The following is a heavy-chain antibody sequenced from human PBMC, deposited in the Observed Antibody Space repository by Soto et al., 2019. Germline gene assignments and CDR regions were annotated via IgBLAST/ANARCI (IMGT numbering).Heavy chain of an antibody. Sequence: QVQLVQSGAEVKKPGASGKVSCKASGYTFTSSGITWVAQAPGQGREGMGWISAYNGNTKYAQKQQGRVTMTTDTCTSTAYMELRGMGADDAAVYYCGGRPPPMDLWGQGTTVTVSS. CDR1: GYTFTSSG. D-gene: IGHD3-16*01. CDR3: GGRPPPMDL. CDR2: ISAYNGNT. V-gene: IGHV1-18*01. J-gene: IGHJ6*02.